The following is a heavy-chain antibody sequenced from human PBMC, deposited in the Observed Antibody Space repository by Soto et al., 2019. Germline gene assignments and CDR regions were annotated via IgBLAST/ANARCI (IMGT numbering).Heavy chain of an antibody. J-gene: IGHJ5*02. CDR2: AYPHAATT. CDR3: ARERDRAYWFDP. CDR1: GYIFTSYY. Sequence: QAQVVQSGAEARAPGASVKVSCKASGYIFTSYYIHWVRQAPGQGLEYLGVAYPHAATTYVAQKCQGGITVTRDRSTSTVDMELTSLTPEDTAVYYGARERDRAYWFDPWGQGTLVTVSS. V-gene: IGHV1-46*03.